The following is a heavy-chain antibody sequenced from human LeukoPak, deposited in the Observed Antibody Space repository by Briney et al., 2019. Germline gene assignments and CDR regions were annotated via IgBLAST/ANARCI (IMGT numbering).Heavy chain of an antibody. Sequence: RPSETLSLTCAVYGGSFSGYYWSWIRQPPGKGLEWIGEINHSGSTNYNPSLKSRVTISVDTSKNQFSLKLSSVTAADTAVYYCARDYYGSENWFDPWGQGTLVTVSS. CDR3: ARDYYGSENWFDP. V-gene: IGHV4-34*01. CDR1: GGSFSGYY. D-gene: IGHD3-10*01. J-gene: IGHJ5*02. CDR2: INHSGST.